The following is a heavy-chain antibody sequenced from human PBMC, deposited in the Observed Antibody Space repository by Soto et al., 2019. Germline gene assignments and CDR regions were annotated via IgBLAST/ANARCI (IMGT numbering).Heavy chain of an antibody. CDR3: ARAGAPSLDVDTAMVYYYYGMDV. Sequence: ASVKVSCKASGYTFTGYYMHWVRQAPGQGLEWMGWINPNSGDTNYAQKFQGRVTMTRDTSISTAYMELSRLRSDDTAVYYCARAGAPSLDVDTAMVYYYYGMDVWGQGTTVTVSS. J-gene: IGHJ6*02. V-gene: IGHV1-2*02. D-gene: IGHD5-18*01. CDR1: GYTFTGYY. CDR2: INPNSGDT.